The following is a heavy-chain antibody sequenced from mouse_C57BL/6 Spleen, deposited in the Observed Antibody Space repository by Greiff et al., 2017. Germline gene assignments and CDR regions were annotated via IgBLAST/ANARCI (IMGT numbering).Heavy chain of an antibody. V-gene: IGHV2-5*01. Sequence: VQLVESGPGLVQPSPSLSISCTASGFSLTSYGVHWVRQSPGQGLEWLGVIWRGGSTDYNAAFMSRLSITKDNAKSQVFFKMNSLQADDTAIYYCAKDYSNYLFDYWGQGTTLTVSS. CDR2: IWRGGST. D-gene: IGHD2-5*01. CDR3: AKDYSNYLFDY. J-gene: IGHJ2*01. CDR1: GFSLTSYG.